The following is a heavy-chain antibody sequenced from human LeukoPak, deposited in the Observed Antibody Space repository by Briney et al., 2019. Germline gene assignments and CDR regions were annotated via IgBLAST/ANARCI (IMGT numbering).Heavy chain of an antibody. Sequence: SETLSLTCAVYGGSFSGYYWSWIRQPPGKGLEWIGEINHSGSTNYNPSLKSRVTISVDTSKNQFSLKLSSVTAADTAVYYCASDVAENKLETDYWGQGTLVTVSS. CDR2: INHSGST. CDR1: GGSFSGYY. D-gene: IGHD1/OR15-1a*01. CDR3: ASDVAENKLETDY. J-gene: IGHJ4*02. V-gene: IGHV4-34*01.